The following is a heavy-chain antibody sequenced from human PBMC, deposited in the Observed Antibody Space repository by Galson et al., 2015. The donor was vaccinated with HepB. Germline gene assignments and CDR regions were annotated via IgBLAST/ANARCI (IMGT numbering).Heavy chain of an antibody. CDR2: IIPFLDIT. J-gene: IGHJ4*02. Sequence: SVKVSCKASGGTFSSSSISWVRQAPGQGLEWMGRIIPFLDITNYAEKFNDRVTFSADKSTSTAYMELSSLRSEDTAVYYCASEPQVTMVRGLPLWNWGQGTLVTVSS. V-gene: IGHV1-69*02. CDR3: ASEPQVTMVRGLPLWN. CDR1: GGTFSSSS. D-gene: IGHD3-10*01.